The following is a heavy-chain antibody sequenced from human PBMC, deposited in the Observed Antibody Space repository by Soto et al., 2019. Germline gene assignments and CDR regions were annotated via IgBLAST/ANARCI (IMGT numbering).Heavy chain of an antibody. CDR3: ATLRPPNYYGSGSYHGWFDP. J-gene: IGHJ5*02. Sequence: TLSLTCAVSGGSISSSNWWSWVRQPPGKGLEWIGEIYHSGSTNYNPSLKSRVTISVDKSKNQFSLKLSSVTAADTAVYYCATLRPPNYYGSGSYHGWFDPWGQGTLVTVSS. V-gene: IGHV4-4*02. CDR1: GGSISSSNW. CDR2: IYHSGST. D-gene: IGHD3-10*01.